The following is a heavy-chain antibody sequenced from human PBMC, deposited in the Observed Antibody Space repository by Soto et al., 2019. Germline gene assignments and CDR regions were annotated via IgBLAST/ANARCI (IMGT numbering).Heavy chain of an antibody. V-gene: IGHV1-24*01. CDR2: FDPEDGET. D-gene: IGHD6-19*01. J-gene: IGHJ6*02. Sequence: XXVKVFCRVSGYTLTELSMHWVRQAPGKGLEWMGGFDPEDGETIYAQKFQGRVTMTEDTSTDTAYMELSSLRPEDTAVYYCATASGWYPYYGMDVWGQGTTVTVSS. CDR1: GYTLTELS. CDR3: ATASGWYPYYGMDV.